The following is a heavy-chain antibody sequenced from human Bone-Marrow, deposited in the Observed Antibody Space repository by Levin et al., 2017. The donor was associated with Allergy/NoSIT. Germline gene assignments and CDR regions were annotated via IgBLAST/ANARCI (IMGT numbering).Heavy chain of an antibody. D-gene: IGHD3-3*01. CDR2: IYYSGST. CDR1: GGSISSYY. CDR3: ARGQWAYYDFWSGYQGWFDP. V-gene: IGHV4-59*01. J-gene: IGHJ5*02. Sequence: SQTLSLPCTVSGGSISSYYWSWIRQPPGKGLEWIGYIYYSGSTNYNPSLKSRVTISVDTSKNQFSLKLSSVTAADTAVYYCARGQWAYYDFWSGYQGWFDPWGQGTLVTVSS.